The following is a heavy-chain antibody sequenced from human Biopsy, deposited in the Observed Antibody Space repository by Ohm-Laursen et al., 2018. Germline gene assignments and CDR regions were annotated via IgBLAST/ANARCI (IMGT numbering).Heavy chain of an antibody. V-gene: IGHV3-48*01. CDR3: VRGWWNRSSLFLDH. CDR2: TVTTSCTK. J-gene: IGHJ4*02. D-gene: IGHD1/OR15-1a*01. Sequence: SLSLSCTASAFSFCSYSINWSRQALGKRLEWVSYTVTTSCTKFYADSVKARITASRDNSKNSLYLQMTSLRAEDTAVYFCVRGWWNRSSLFLDHWGQGSLVTVSS. CDR1: AFSFCSYS.